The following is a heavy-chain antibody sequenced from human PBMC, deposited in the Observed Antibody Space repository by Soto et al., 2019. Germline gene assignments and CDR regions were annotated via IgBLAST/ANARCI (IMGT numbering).Heavy chain of an antibody. CDR1: GFTVSSNY. CDR2: LYSGGST. J-gene: IGHJ3*02. D-gene: IGHD2-15*01. CDR3: ARDKRTDCSGGSCYGDAFDI. Sequence: EVPLVESGGGLVQPGGSLRLSCAASGFTVSSNYMNCVRQAPGKGLEWVSVLYSGGSTSYAVSVKGRFTISRDNSKNTLYLQMNSLRAEDTAVYFCARDKRTDCSGGSCYGDAFDIWGQGTMVTVSS. V-gene: IGHV3-66*01.